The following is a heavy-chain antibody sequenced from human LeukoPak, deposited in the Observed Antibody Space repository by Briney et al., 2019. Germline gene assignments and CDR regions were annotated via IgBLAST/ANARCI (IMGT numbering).Heavy chain of an antibody. D-gene: IGHD1-26*01. Sequence: SETLSLTCTVSGGSISSYYWSWIRQPPGKGLEWIGYIYYSGSTNYNPSLKSRITISVDTSKNQFSLKLSSVTAADTAVYYCARAGGSYEDWFEPWGQGTLVTVSS. J-gene: IGHJ5*02. V-gene: IGHV4-59*01. CDR1: GGSISSYY. CDR3: ARAGGSYEDWFEP. CDR2: IYYSGST.